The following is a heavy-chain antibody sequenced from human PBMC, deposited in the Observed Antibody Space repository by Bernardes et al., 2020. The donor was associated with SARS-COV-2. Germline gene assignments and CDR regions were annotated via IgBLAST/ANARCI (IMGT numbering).Heavy chain of an antibody. CDR2: ICYDGSNK. CDR3: ARDRSSGGGYYYGMDV. CDR1: GFTFSSYG. D-gene: IGHD2-15*01. J-gene: IGHJ6*02. V-gene: IGHV3-33*01. Sequence: WGSLRLSCAASGFTFSSYGMHWVRQAPGKGLEWVAVICYDGSNKYYADPVKGRFTISRDNSKNTLNLQMNSLRAEDTAVYYCARDRSSGGGYYYGMDVWGQGTTVTVSS.